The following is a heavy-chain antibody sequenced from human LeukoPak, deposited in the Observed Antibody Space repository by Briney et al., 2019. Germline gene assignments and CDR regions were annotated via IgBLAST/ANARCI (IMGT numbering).Heavy chain of an antibody. CDR1: GWGVCGFF. CDR3: ARLSIAARPVAYYYYMDV. V-gene: IGHV4-34*01. Sequence: SGSPSPTRPVYGWGVCGFFGGGVPQPPREGGGLGWGNNHSGSTNCNPSLKSRVTISVDTSKNQFSLKLNSVTPEDTAVYYCARLSIAARPVAYYYYMDVWGKGTTVTVSS. CDR2: NHSGST. J-gene: IGHJ6*03. D-gene: IGHD6-6*01.